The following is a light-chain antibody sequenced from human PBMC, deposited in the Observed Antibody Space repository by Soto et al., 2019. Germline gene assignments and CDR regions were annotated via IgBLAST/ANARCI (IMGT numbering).Light chain of an antibody. V-gene: IGKV3-20*01. CDR1: QSVSSSS. Sequence: EIVWTQSPGTLSLSPGERAPLSCRASQSVSSSSLAWYQQKPGQAPRLLIYGASSRATGIPDRFSGSGSGTDFTLTISRLEPEDFAVYYCQQYSNSPRTFGQGTKVDI. CDR2: GAS. J-gene: IGKJ1*01. CDR3: QQYSNSPRT.